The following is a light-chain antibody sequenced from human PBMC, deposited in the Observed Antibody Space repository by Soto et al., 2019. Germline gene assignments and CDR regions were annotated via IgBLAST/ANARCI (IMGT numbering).Light chain of an antibody. Sequence: EIGLTQSTATLSLSPGERATLSCRASQSVSSNLAWYQQKPGQAPRLLIYGASTRATGIPARFSGSGSGTEFTLTISSLQPDDFATYYCQQYNAAFGQGALPEIK. J-gene: IGKJ5*01. CDR3: QQYNAA. V-gene: IGKV3-15*01. CDR2: GAS. CDR1: QSVSSN.